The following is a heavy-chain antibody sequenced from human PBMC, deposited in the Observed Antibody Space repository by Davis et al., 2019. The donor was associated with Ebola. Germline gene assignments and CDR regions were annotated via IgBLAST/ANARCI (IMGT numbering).Heavy chain of an antibody. CDR3: AREGQQLGVSEY. CDR1: GYVFIRND. Sequence: ASVKVSCKASGYVFIRNDISWFRQAPGQGLEWMGWISPFTHNTHSAQKFQGRITMTTDGSTNTVFMDLTSLRSDDTAGYYCAREGQQLGVSEYWGQGTLVTVSS. CDR2: ISPFTHNT. D-gene: IGHD6-13*01. J-gene: IGHJ4*02. V-gene: IGHV1-18*04.